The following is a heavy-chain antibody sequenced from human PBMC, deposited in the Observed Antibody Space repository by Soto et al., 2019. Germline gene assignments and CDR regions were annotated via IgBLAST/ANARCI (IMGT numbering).Heavy chain of an antibody. CDR1: GSTLTELS. CDR2: FDPEDGET. V-gene: IGHV1-24*01. J-gene: IGHJ6*02. D-gene: IGHD3-22*01. CDR3: ARDNPPLTPDDNYYYYGMDV. Sequence: ASVKVSCKVSGSTLTELSMHWVRQAPGKGLEWMGGFDPEDGETIYAQRFQGRVTMTEDTSTDTAYMELSSLRSEDTAVYYCARDNPPLTPDDNYYYYGMDVWGQGTTVTVSS.